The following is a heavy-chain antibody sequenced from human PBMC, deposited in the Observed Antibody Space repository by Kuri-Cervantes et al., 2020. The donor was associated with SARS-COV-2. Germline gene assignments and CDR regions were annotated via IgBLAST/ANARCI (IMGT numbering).Heavy chain of an antibody. CDR3: ARGRSVFDP. Sequence: ESLMISCTVSGGSISSYYWSWIRPPPGKGLGWIGYIHYSGSTNYTPSLQSRVTISVDTSKNQFSLKLSSVTAADTAVYYCARGRSVFDPWGQGTLVTVSS. CDR1: GGSISSYY. CDR2: IHYSGST. J-gene: IGHJ5*02. V-gene: IGHV4-59*12.